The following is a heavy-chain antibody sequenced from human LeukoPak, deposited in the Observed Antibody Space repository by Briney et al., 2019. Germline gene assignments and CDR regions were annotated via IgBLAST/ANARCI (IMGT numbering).Heavy chain of an antibody. Sequence: PSETLSLTCTVSGGSIGSYYWSWIRQPPGKGLEWIGYIYYSGSTNYNPSLKSRVTISVDTSKNQFSLKLSSVTAADTAVYYCARLYYYDSSGYGYYFDYWGQGTLVTVSS. CDR1: GGSIGSYY. V-gene: IGHV4-59*01. CDR3: ARLYYYDSSGYGYYFDY. CDR2: IYYSGST. J-gene: IGHJ4*02. D-gene: IGHD3-22*01.